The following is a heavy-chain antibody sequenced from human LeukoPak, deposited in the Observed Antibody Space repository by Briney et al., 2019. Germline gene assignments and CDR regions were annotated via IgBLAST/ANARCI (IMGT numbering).Heavy chain of an antibody. D-gene: IGHD6-19*01. V-gene: IGHV1-69*13. Sequence: ASVKVSCKASGDTFSSYVISWVRQAPGQGLEWMGGIIPIFGTANYAQKFQGRVTITADESTSTAYMELSSLRSEDTAVYYCARGRMAGTYVFDSWGQGTLVTVSS. CDR1: GDTFSSYV. CDR3: ARGRMAGTYVFDS. CDR2: IIPIFGTA. J-gene: IGHJ4*02.